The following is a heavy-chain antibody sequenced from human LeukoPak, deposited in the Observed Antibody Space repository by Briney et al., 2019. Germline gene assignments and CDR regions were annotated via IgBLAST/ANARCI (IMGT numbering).Heavy chain of an antibody. D-gene: IGHD2-15*01. J-gene: IGHJ6*02. CDR3: AKKLSCSGGSCYAYYYYYGMDV. CDR1: GFTFSSYA. V-gene: IGHV3-23*01. CDR2: ISGSGGST. Sequence: PGGSLRLSCAASGFTFSSYAMSWVRQAPGKGLEWVSAISGSGGSTYYADSVKGRFTISRDNSKNTLYLQMNSLRAEDTAVYYCAKKLSCSGGSCYAYYYYYGMDVWGQGTTVTVSS.